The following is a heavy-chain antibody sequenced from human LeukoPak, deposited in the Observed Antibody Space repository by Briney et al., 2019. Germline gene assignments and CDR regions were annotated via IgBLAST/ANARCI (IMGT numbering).Heavy chain of an antibody. CDR1: GYTFTSYG. CDR2: ISAYNGNT. J-gene: IGHJ6*03. CDR3: ARVPYYDSSGQTYYYYYMDV. D-gene: IGHD3-22*01. Sequence: ASVKVSCKASGYTFTSYGISWVRQAPGQGLEWMGWISAYNGNTNYAQKLQGRVTMTTDTSTSTAYMELRSLRSDDTAVYYCARVPYYDSSGQTYYYYYMDVWGKGTTVTVSS. V-gene: IGHV1-18*01.